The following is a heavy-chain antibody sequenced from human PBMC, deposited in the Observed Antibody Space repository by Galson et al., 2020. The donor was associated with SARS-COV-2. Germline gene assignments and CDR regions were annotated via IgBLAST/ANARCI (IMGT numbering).Heavy chain of an antibody. D-gene: IGHD4-17*01. Sequence: SETLSLTCAVYGGSFSGYYWSWIRQPPGKGLEWIGEINHSGSTNYNPSLKSRVTISVDTSKNQFSLKLSSVTAADTAVYYCARRRLGDYAEKWAFDIWGQGTMVTVSS. CDR2: INHSGST. V-gene: IGHV4-34*01. CDR3: ARRRLGDYAEKWAFDI. J-gene: IGHJ3*02. CDR1: GGSFSGYY.